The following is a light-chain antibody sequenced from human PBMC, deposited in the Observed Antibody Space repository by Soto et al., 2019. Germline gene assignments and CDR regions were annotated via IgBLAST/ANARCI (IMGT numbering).Light chain of an antibody. J-gene: IGLJ1*01. CDR1: SSDVGGYNF. CDR2: DDT. V-gene: IGLV2-14*01. Sequence: QSVLTQPASVSGSPGQSITISCTGTSSDVGGYNFVSWYQQHPDKAPKLLIYDDTNRPSGVSNRFSGSKSGNTASLTISGLHAEDEADYYCSSYTSISTYVFGTGTKVTVL. CDR3: SSYTSISTYV.